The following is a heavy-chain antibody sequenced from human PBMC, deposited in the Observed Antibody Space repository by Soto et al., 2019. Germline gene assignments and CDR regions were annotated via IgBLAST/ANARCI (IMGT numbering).Heavy chain of an antibody. CDR3: SRGILF. D-gene: IGHD5-18*01. V-gene: IGHV4-31*03. J-gene: IGHJ4*02. CDR2: ISYGGST. Sequence: QVQLQESGPGLVKPSQTLSLTCTVSGGSINSGGYCWSWIRQQPGKGLVWIGCISYGGSTSYNPSLKSRDTIPVYTSKNKYSMKLTSVTAADTAIYYCSRGILFWGQGAQITVTS. CDR1: GGSINSGGYC.